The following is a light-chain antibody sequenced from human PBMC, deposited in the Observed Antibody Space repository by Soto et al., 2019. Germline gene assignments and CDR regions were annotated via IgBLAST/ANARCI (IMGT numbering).Light chain of an antibody. Sequence: CWARRYISNHLTWSQQKPGEATKLLIFAASYLQSGVPSRFSGSGSGTDFTLTISSLQPDDLATYYCQHYRDFSVPFGQGTKVDIK. V-gene: IGKV1-39*01. CDR1: RYISNH. CDR3: QHYRDFSVP. J-gene: IGKJ1*01. CDR2: AAS.